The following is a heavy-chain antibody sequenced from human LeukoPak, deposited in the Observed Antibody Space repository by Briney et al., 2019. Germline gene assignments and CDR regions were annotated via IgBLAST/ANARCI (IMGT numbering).Heavy chain of an antibody. CDR1: GFTFSSYA. CDR3: ATGGMMLNY. V-gene: IGHV3-23*01. J-gene: IGHJ4*02. D-gene: IGHD4/OR15-4a*01. Sequence: GGSLRLSCAASGFTFSSYAMNWVRQAPGKGLEWVSAISGSTGSTYYADSVKGRFTISRDNSNNTLYLQMDSLKTEDTAVYSCATGGMMLNYWGQGTLVTVSS. CDR2: ISGSTGST.